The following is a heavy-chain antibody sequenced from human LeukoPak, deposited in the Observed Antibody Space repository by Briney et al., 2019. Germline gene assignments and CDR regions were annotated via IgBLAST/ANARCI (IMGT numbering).Heavy chain of an antibody. J-gene: IGHJ4*02. CDR3: ARVGAYDGGY. CDR2: SIPMFGIP. D-gene: IGHD5-12*01. V-gene: IGHV1-69*02. CDR1: GGSFSNYI. Sequence: GASVKVSCKAAGGSFSNYIINWVRQAPGQGLEWMGRSIPMFGIPHYAQKFQGRVTITADKSTTTAYMELSSLRSEDTAIYYCARVGAYDGGYWGQGTLVTVSS.